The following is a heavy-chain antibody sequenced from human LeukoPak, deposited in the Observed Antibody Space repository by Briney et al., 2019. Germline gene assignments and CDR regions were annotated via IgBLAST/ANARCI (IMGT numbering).Heavy chain of an antibody. CDR3: ARHILYIAAADYGMDV. CDR1: GGSISSYY. D-gene: IGHD6-13*01. J-gene: IGHJ6*02. Sequence: SETLSLTCTVSGGSISSYYWSWIRQPPGKGLEWIGYIYYSGSTNYNPSHKSRVTISVDTSKNQFSLKLSSVTAADTAVYYCARHILYIAAADYGMDVWGQGTTVTVSS. CDR2: IYYSGST. V-gene: IGHV4-59*08.